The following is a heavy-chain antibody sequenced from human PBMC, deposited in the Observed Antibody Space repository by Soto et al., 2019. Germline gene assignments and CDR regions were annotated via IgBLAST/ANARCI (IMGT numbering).Heavy chain of an antibody. CDR2: IRSKAYDGTP. Sequence: GGSLRLSCSASGFTFGEFPMGWFRQAPGKGLEWVGFIRSKAYDGTPEYAAAVKGRFTISRDDSKSIAYLQMNSLKTEDTALYYCARDVGYTVVHCFDCWGQGTLVTVSS. CDR1: GFTFGEFP. J-gene: IGHJ4*02. V-gene: IGHV3-49*03. CDR3: ARDVGYTVVHCFDC. D-gene: IGHD6-13*01.